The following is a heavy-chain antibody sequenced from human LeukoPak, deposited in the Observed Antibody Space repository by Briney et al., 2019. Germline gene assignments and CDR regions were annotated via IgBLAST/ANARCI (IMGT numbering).Heavy chain of an antibody. Sequence: GGSLRLSCAASGFTFSSYWMSWVRQAPGKGLEWVANIKQDGSEKYYVDSVKGRFTISRDNATNSLYLQMNSLRAAATAVYYCARASYSGFDAFDIWGQGTMVIVSS. J-gene: IGHJ3*02. D-gene: IGHD5-12*01. V-gene: IGHV3-7*01. CDR1: GFTFSSYW. CDR3: ARASYSGFDAFDI. CDR2: IKQDGSEK.